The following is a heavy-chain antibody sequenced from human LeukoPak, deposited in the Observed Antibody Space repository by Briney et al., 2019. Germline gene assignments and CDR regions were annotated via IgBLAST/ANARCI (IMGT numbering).Heavy chain of an antibody. CDR3: ARHPELYFFDY. Sequence: SETLSLTCAVYGGFFSGYYWSWIRQPPGKGLEWIGEINHSGSTNYNPSFKSRVTISVDTSKNQFSLKLSSVTAADTAVYYCARHPELYFFDYWGQGTLVTVSS. D-gene: IGHD3-10*01. CDR2: INHSGST. V-gene: IGHV4-34*01. J-gene: IGHJ4*02. CDR1: GGFFSGYY.